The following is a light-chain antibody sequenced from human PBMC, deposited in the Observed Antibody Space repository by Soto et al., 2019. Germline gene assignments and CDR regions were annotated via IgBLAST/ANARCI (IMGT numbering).Light chain of an antibody. CDR2: EDS. Sequence: QSALTQPASVSGSPGQSITIYCTGTSSDVGGYNLVSWYQHHPGKAPKVMIYEDSELPSGVSYRFSGSKSGITASLTISGLQAEDEADYYCCSYAGPYTWVFGGGTKLTVL. CDR3: CSYAGPYTWV. J-gene: IGLJ3*02. CDR1: SSDVGGYNL. V-gene: IGLV2-23*01.